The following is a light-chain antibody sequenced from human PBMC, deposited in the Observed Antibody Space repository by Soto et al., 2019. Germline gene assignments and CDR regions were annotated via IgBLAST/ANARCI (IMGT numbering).Light chain of an antibody. Sequence: DIQMTQSPSTLSASVGDRVTITCRASQSTSTWLAWYQHKPGKAPNLLIYKASSLESGVPSRFSGSGSGTEFTLTISRLQPDDVAPYYCQPYGRYRTFGQRTKVEIK. CDR2: KAS. CDR1: QSTSTW. CDR3: QPYGRYRT. J-gene: IGKJ1*01. V-gene: IGKV1-5*03.